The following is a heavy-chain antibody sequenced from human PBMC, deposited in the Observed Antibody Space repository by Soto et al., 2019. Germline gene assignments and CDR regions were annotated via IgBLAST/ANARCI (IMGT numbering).Heavy chain of an antibody. Sequence: PGGSLRLSCVGSGFDVTTNCMRWVRQAPGKGLECVSIVCTGGATHYADSVKGRFTIPRDSSKNTVHLQMNNVRAEDTAVYYCVRDKRTISGIFPGYWGQGTQVTVSS. CDR1: GFDVTTNC. CDR2: VCTGGAT. D-gene: IGHD1-1*01. J-gene: IGHJ4*02. V-gene: IGHV3-53*01. CDR3: VRDKRTISGIFPGY.